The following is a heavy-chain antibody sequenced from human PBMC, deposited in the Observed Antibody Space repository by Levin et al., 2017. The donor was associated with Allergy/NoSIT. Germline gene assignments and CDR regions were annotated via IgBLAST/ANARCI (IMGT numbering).Heavy chain of an antibody. D-gene: IGHD4-23*01. CDR2: INHSGST. CDR3: ASSSGNFMVGTFDY. CDR1: GGSFSGYY. V-gene: IGHV4-34*01. Sequence: PSETLSLTCAVYGGSFSGYYWSWIRQPPGKGLEWIGEINHSGSTNYNPSLKSRVTISVDTSKNQFSPKLSSVTAADTAVYYCASSSGNFMVGTFDYWGQGTLVTVSS. J-gene: IGHJ4*02.